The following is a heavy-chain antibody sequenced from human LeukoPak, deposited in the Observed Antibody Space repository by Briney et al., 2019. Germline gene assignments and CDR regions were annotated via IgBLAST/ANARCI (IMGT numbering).Heavy chain of an antibody. D-gene: IGHD2-15*01. CDR1: GGSISSYY. Sequence: SETLSLTCTASGGSISSYYWSWIRQPAGKGLEWIGRIYTSGTTNYNPSLKSRVTMSIDTSKNHFSLKLITVTAADTAVYYCARDLRGGYCSGGRCYHSGAFDYWGQGTLVIVSS. CDR2: IYTSGTT. V-gene: IGHV4-4*07. CDR3: ARDLRGGYCSGGRCYHSGAFDY. J-gene: IGHJ4*02.